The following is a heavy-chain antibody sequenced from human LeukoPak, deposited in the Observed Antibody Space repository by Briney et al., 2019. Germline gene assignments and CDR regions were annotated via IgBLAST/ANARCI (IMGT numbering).Heavy chain of an antibody. CDR2: ISGSGGST. CDR3: AEDPYGDYYYGMDV. J-gene: IGHJ6*02. Sequence: GGSLRLSCAAPGFTFSSYAMSWVRQAPGKGLEWVSAISGSGGSTYYADSVKGRFTISRDNAKNSLYLQMNSLRAEDTALYYCAEDPYGDYYYGMDVWGQGTTVTVSS. D-gene: IGHD4-17*01. CDR1: GFTFSSYA. V-gene: IGHV3-23*01.